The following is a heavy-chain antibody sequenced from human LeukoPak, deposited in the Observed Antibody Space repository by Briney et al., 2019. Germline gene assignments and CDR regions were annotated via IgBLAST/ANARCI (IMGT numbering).Heavy chain of an antibody. J-gene: IGHJ5*02. CDR1: GFTLSSYW. CDR2: INQDGSEK. Sequence: PGGSLTLSCAASGFTLSSYWMRCVGQAPGKGVEWVANINQDGSEKYYVDSVKGRFIISRDNAKNSLYLQMNSLRAEDTAVYYCARDLFGVVNLFDPWGQGTLVTVSS. D-gene: IGHD3-3*01. CDR3: ARDLFGVVNLFDP. V-gene: IGHV3-7*01.